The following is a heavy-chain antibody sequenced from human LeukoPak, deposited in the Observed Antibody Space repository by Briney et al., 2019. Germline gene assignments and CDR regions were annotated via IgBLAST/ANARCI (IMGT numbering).Heavy chain of an antibody. V-gene: IGHV4-34*01. Sequence: SETLSLTCAVYGGSFSGYYWSWIRQPPGKGLEWIGEINHSGSTNYNPSLKSRVTISVDTSKNQFSLKLSSVTAADTAVYYCARKGSSSWAYYSDYWGQGTLVTVSS. CDR1: GGSFSGYY. D-gene: IGHD6-13*01. J-gene: IGHJ4*02. CDR2: INHSGST. CDR3: ARKGSSSWAYYSDY.